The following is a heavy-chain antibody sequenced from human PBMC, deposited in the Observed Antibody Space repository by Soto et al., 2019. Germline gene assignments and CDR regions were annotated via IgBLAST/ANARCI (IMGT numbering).Heavy chain of an antibody. CDR2: IYPGGVNI. CDR3: ARVGTTVTPPEYYYGMDV. Sequence: ASVKVSCKAIGYSFTSHYMHCVRQAPRQGLEWMGTIYPGGVNIGYAQKFQGRVTMTRNTSISTAYMELSSLRSEDTAVYYCARVGTTVTPPEYYYGMDVWGQGTTVTVSS. J-gene: IGHJ6*02. V-gene: IGHV1-46*01. D-gene: IGHD4-4*01. CDR1: GYSFTSHY.